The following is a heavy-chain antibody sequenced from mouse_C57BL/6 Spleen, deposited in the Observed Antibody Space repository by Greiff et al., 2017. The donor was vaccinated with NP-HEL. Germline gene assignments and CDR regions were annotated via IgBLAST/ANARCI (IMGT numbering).Heavy chain of an antibody. CDR2: IDPANGNT. CDR3: ARERPYDYAWFAY. Sequence: VQLKESVAELVRPGASVKLSCTASGFNIKNTYMHCVKQRPEQGLEWIGRIDPANGNTKYAPKFQGKATIPADTSSNTAYLQLSSLTSEDTAIYYCARERPYDYAWFAYWGQGTLVTVSA. J-gene: IGHJ3*01. V-gene: IGHV14-3*01. D-gene: IGHD2-4*01. CDR1: GFNIKNTY.